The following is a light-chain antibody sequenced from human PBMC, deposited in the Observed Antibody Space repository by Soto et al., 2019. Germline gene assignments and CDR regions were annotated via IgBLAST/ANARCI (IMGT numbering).Light chain of an antibody. CDR3: SSYTNINTRACV. V-gene: IGLV1-47*02. CDR2: SNN. CDR1: GSNIGSNS. Sequence: QSALTQPPSASGTPGQRVTISCSGSGSNIGSNSVYWYQQLPGTAPKLLIYSNNQRPSGVPDRFSGSKSGTSASLAISGLRSEDEAEYYCSSYTNINTRACVFGTGTKLTVL. J-gene: IGLJ1*01.